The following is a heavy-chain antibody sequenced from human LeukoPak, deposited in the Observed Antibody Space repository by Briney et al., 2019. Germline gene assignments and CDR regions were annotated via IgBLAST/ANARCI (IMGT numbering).Heavy chain of an antibody. D-gene: IGHD4-17*01. CDR3: ARTGSTVTMLYPFDH. Sequence: SETLSLTCTVSGGSIGSGGYYWSWIRQHPGKGLEWIGYIYYSGSTYYNPSLKSRVTISVDTSKNQFSLKLSSVTAADTAVYYCARTGSTVTMLYPFDHWGQGTLVTVSS. CDR2: IYYSGST. J-gene: IGHJ4*02. CDR1: GGSIGSGGYY. V-gene: IGHV4-31*03.